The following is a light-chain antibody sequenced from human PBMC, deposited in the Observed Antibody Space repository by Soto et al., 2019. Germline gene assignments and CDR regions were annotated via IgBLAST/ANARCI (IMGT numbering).Light chain of an antibody. Sequence: QSVLTQPPSASGTPGQRVTISCSRSSSNIGSNYVYWYQQLPGTAPKLLIYRNNQRPSGVPDRFSGSKSGTSASLAISGLRSEDEADYYCAAWDDSLSAHVVFGGGTKLTVI. CDR1: SSNIGSNY. J-gene: IGLJ2*01. V-gene: IGLV1-47*01. CDR2: RNN. CDR3: AAWDDSLSAHVV.